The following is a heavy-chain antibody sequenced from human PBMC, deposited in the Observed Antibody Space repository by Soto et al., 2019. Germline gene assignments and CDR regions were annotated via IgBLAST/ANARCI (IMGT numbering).Heavy chain of an antibody. CDR2: INHSGST. D-gene: IGHD2-2*01. V-gene: IGHV4-34*01. CDR1: GGSFSGYY. Sequence: TLSLTCAVYGGSFSGYYWSWIRQPPGKGLEWIGEINHSGSTNYNPSLKSRVTISVDTSKNQFSLKLSSVTAADTAVYYCARGRRYCSSTSCSNYYYYGMDVWGQGTTGTV. CDR3: ARGRRYCSSTSCSNYYYYGMDV. J-gene: IGHJ6*02.